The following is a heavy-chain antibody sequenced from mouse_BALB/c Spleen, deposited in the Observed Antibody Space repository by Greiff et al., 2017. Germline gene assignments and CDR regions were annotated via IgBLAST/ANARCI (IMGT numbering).Heavy chain of an antibody. CDR2: INSNGGST. Sequence: EVMLVESGGGLVQPGGSLKLSCAASGFTFSSYGMSWVRQTPDKRLELVATINSNGGSTYYPDSVKGRFTISRDNAKNTLYLQMSSLKSEDTAMYYCAREDYYGSRVMDYWGQGTSVTVSS. V-gene: IGHV5-6-3*01. D-gene: IGHD1-1*01. J-gene: IGHJ4*01. CDR1: GFTFSSYG. CDR3: AREDYYGSRVMDY.